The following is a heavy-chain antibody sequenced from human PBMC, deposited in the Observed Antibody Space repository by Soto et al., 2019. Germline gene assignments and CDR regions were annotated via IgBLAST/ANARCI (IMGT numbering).Heavy chain of an antibody. Sequence: SVKVSCKSSGDTFSSYAISWVRQAPGQGLEWMGGIIPMLGTPSYAQKFQDRVTITADKFTSTAYMELSGLRSEDTAVYYCAKEKSRYDRSGYYRPDYWGQGTLVTAPQ. CDR1: GDTFSSYA. CDR2: IIPMLGTP. J-gene: IGHJ4*02. D-gene: IGHD3-22*01. V-gene: IGHV1-69*10. CDR3: AKEKSRYDRSGYYRPDY.